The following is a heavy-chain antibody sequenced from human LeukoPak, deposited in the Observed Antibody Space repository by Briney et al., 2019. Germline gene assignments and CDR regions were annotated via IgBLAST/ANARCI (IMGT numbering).Heavy chain of an antibody. J-gene: IGHJ6*03. D-gene: IGHD3-10*01. CDR3: ARGRTVRGAIKFYYYMDV. V-gene: IGHV4-39*01. CDR2: TYYSGST. Sequence: SETLSLTCTVSGGSISSSSYYWGWIRQPPGKGLEWIGSTYYSGSTYYNPSLKSRVTISVDTSKNQFSLKLSSVTAADTAVYYCARGRTVRGAIKFYYYMDVWGKGTTVTVSS. CDR1: GGSISSSSYY.